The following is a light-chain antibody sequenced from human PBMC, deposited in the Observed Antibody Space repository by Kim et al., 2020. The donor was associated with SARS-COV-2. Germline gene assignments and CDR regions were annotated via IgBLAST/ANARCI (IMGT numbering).Light chain of an antibody. J-gene: IGKJ2*01. CDR2: DAS. Sequence: LSLSPGERATLSCRASQSVSSYLAWYQQKPGQAPRLLIYDASNRATGIPARFSGSGSGTDFTLTISSLEPEDFAVYYCQQRSNWPTFGPGTKLEI. V-gene: IGKV3-11*01. CDR3: QQRSNWPT. CDR1: QSVSSY.